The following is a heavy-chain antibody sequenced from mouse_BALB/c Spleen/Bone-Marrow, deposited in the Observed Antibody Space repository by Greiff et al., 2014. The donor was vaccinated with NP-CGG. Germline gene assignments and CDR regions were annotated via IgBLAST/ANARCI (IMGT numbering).Heavy chain of an antibody. V-gene: IGHV1-14*01. CDR3: ARSLLRYYAMDY. CDR1: GYTFSSYV. D-gene: IGHD1-1*01. Sequence: QLKESGPELVKPGALGKMSCKAFGYTFSSYVLHWGKEKPGQGLEWVGYINPYNDGTKYNEKFKGKATLTSDKSSSTAYMELSSLTSEDSAVYYCARSLLRYYAMDYWGQGTSVTVSS. CDR2: INPYNDGT. J-gene: IGHJ4*01.